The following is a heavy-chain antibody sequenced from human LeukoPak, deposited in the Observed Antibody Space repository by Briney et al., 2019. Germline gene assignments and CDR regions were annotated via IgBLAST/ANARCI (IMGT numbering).Heavy chain of an antibody. Sequence: GGSLRLSCAASGFTFSSYGMSWVRQAPGKGLEWVSSISSSSSYIYYADSVKGRFTMSRDNTKNSLYLQMNSLRAEDTAVYYCVTRPDVGMDVWGQGTTVTVSS. V-gene: IGHV3-21*01. J-gene: IGHJ6*02. CDR2: ISSSSSYI. D-gene: IGHD6-6*01. CDR1: GFTFSSYG. CDR3: VTRPDVGMDV.